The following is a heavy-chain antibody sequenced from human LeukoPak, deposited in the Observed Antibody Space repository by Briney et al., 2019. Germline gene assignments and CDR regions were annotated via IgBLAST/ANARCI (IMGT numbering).Heavy chain of an antibody. V-gene: IGHV4-39*07. Sequence: SETLSLTCTVSGGSISSSSYYWGWIRQPPGKGLEWIGSIYYSGSTYYNPSLKSRVTISVDTSKNQFSLNLSSVTAADTAVYYCVRKQWLGPPDYWGQGTLVTVSS. CDR2: IYYSGST. J-gene: IGHJ4*02. D-gene: IGHD6-19*01. CDR3: VRKQWLGPPDY. CDR1: GGSISSSSYY.